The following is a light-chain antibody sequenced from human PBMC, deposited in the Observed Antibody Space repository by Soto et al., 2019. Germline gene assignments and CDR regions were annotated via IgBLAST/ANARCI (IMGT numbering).Light chain of an antibody. Sequence: DIQMTQSPSSLSASVGDRVTITCRASPSISSYLNWYQQKPGKAPKLLIYAASSLQSGVPSRFSGSGSGTDLTLTISSLQPEDFATYYCQQSYSTPITFGQGTRLEIK. CDR3: QQSYSTPIT. V-gene: IGKV1-39*01. J-gene: IGKJ5*01. CDR2: AAS. CDR1: PSISSY.